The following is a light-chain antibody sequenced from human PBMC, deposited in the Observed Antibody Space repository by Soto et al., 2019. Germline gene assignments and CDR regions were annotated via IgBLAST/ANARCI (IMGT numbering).Light chain of an antibody. CDR3: QQYGGSPLFT. CDR1: QGVTPAY. CDR2: GTS. Sequence: EIVLTQSPGTLSLSPGERATLSCRASQGVTPAYLACYQHKPGQAPRLLIYGTSNRATGIPDRFSGSGSGTDFTLTISRLEPEDFAVYSCQQYGGSPLFTFGPGTKVDFK. J-gene: IGKJ3*01. V-gene: IGKV3-20*01.